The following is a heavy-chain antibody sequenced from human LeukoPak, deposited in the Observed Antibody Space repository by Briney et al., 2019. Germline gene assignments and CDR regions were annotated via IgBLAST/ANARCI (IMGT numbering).Heavy chain of an antibody. CDR1: GFTFSSYG. V-gene: IGHV3-30*18. Sequence: RGSPRLSSAASGFTFSSYGMHSVCDAPDKGKEWVAVITYDGSEEYYADSVKGRFTISRDNSKNTLYLQMNSLRTEDTAVYYCAKDLRDDRRSYYFDSWGLGALVTVSS. CDR2: ITYDGSEE. CDR3: AKDLRDDRRSYYFDS. J-gene: IGHJ4*02. D-gene: IGHD3-9*01.